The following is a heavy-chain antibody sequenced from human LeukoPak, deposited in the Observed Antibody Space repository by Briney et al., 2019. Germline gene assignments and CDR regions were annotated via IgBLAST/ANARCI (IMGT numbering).Heavy chain of an antibody. CDR2: INHSGST. CDR1: GGSFSGYY. J-gene: IGHJ4*02. CDR3: ATLKNCTNGVCPGNYFDY. V-gene: IGHV4-34*01. D-gene: IGHD2-8*01. Sequence: SETLSLTCAVYGGSFSGYYWSWIRQPPGKGLEWIGEINHSGSTNYNPSLKSRVTISVDTSKNQFSLKLSSVTAADTAVYYCATLKNCTNGVCPGNYFDYWGQGTLVTVSS.